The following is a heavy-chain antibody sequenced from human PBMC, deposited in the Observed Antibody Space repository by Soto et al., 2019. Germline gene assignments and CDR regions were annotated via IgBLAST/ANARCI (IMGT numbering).Heavy chain of an antibody. D-gene: IGHD2-2*01. Sequence: PGESLKISCKGSGYSFTSYWISWVRQMPGKGLEWMGRIDPSDSYTNYSPSFQGHVTISADKSISTAYLQWSSLKASDTAMYYCARQPDIVVVPAATGGYYYYGMDVWGQGTTVTSP. V-gene: IGHV5-10-1*01. CDR3: ARQPDIVVVPAATGGYYYYGMDV. J-gene: IGHJ6*02. CDR1: GYSFTSYW. CDR2: IDPSDSYT.